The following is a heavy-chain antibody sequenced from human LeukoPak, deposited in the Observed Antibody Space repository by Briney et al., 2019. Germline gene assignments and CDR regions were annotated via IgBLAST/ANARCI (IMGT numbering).Heavy chain of an antibody. Sequence: SQTLSLTCTVSGGSIGSGSYCWSWIRQPAGKGLEWIGRIYASGSTSYNPSLKSRVTISVDTSKNQFSLKLSSVTAADTAVYYCARGFWSGYDLAAFDTWGQGTMVTVSS. CDR3: ARGFWSGYDLAAFDT. CDR1: GGSIGSGSYC. V-gene: IGHV4-61*02. J-gene: IGHJ3*02. D-gene: IGHD3-3*01. CDR2: IYASGST.